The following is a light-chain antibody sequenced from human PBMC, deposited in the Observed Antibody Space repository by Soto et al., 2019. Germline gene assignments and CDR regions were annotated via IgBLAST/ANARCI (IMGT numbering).Light chain of an antibody. CDR3: QQYNNYPRT. J-gene: IGKJ1*01. Sequence: DIQMTQSPSTLSATAGDRVTITCRASQSISSWLAWYQHKPGKAPKLLIYDASNLDSGVPSRFSGSGSGTEFTLTISNLQHDDFATYFCQQYNNYPRTFGQGTKVHIK. CDR1: QSISSW. CDR2: DAS. V-gene: IGKV1-5*01.